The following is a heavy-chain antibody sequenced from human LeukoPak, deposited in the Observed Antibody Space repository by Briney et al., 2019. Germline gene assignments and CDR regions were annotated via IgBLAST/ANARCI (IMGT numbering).Heavy chain of an antibody. CDR1: GGSISSYY. CDR2: IYYSGST. Sequence: PSETLSLTRTVSGGSISSYYWSWIRQPPGKGLEWIGYIYYSGSTNYNPSLKSRVTISVDTSKNQFSLKLTSVTAADTAVYYCARVTRARRTFYYYYYMDVWGKGTTVTVSS. V-gene: IGHV4-59*01. CDR3: ARVTRARRTFYYYYYMDV. J-gene: IGHJ6*03. D-gene: IGHD1-14*01.